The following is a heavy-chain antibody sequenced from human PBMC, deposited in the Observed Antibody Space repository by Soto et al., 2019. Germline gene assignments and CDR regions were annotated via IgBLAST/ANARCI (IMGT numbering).Heavy chain of an antibody. Sequence: QVQLRESGPRLVKPSETLSLTCTVSGGSMRPYFWSWIRQSPGKGLEWIGYIYYSGTTNYNPSFKSRVTTLLDTSKNQFSLKLVSLTAADTAFYYCARGRGGTYDAFDIWGPGALVTVSS. J-gene: IGHJ3*02. V-gene: IGHV4-59*01. D-gene: IGHD1-26*01. CDR2: IYYSGTT. CDR3: ARGRGGTYDAFDI. CDR1: GGSMRPYF.